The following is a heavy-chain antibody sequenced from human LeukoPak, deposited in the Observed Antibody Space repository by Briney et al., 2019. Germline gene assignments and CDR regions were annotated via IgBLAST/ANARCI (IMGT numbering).Heavy chain of an antibody. V-gene: IGHV3-48*01. Sequence: KPGGSLRLSCAACGFTFSSFSMNWVRQAPGKGLEWVSYISSTSSTIYYADSVKGRFTISRDNAKNSLYLQMNSLRAEDTAVYYCARAHPGDYSDFQFDYWGQGTLVTVSS. CDR1: GFTFSSFS. CDR3: ARAHPGDYSDFQFDY. J-gene: IGHJ4*02. D-gene: IGHD4-11*01. CDR2: ISSTSSTI.